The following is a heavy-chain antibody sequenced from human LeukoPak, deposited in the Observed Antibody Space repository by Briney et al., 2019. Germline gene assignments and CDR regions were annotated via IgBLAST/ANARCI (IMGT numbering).Heavy chain of an antibody. D-gene: IGHD4-23*01. V-gene: IGHV3-23*01. Sequence: QSGESLKISCAASGFTFSSYAMSWVRQAPGKGGEGGSTISTTGGSTFYADSVKGRFTISRDNSKDTLYLQITSLRAEDTAVYFCAKVQTTVVSPPDSWGQGTLVTVSS. CDR1: GFTFSSYA. J-gene: IGHJ4*02. CDR2: ISTTGGST. CDR3: AKVQTTVVSPPDS.